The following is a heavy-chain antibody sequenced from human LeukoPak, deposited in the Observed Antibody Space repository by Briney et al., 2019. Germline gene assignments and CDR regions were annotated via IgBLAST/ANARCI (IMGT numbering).Heavy chain of an antibody. J-gene: IGHJ4*02. CDR2: ISRSGATE. CDR1: GFTFSSYE. D-gene: IGHD3-9*01. V-gene: IGHV3-48*03. Sequence: GGSLRLSCVASGFTFSSYEMSWVRQAPGKGLEWISYISRSGATENYADSVKGRFTISRDNAKNSLYLQMNSLRAEDTAVYYCARHKYYDILTGYYFGPFDYWGQGTLVTVSS. CDR3: ARHKYYDILTGYYFGPFDY.